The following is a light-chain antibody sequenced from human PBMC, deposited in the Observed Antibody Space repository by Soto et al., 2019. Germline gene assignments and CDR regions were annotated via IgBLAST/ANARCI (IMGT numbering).Light chain of an antibody. J-gene: IGLJ1*01. Sequence: QSALTQPASVSGSPGQSITISCTGTSSDVGDYNYVSWYQQHPGKAPKLMIFDVSNRPSGVSNRFSGSKSGNTASLTISGLQAEDEADYYCSSYTSSSTRVFGTATKFTVL. CDR3: SSYTSSSTRV. V-gene: IGLV2-14*01. CDR2: DVS. CDR1: SSDVGDYNY.